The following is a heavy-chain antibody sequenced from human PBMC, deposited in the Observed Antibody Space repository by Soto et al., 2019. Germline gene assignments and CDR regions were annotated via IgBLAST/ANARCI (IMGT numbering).Heavy chain of an antibody. CDR2: IIPIPGTA. V-gene: IGHV1-69*01. D-gene: IGHD2-2*01. Sequence: QVPLVQSGAEVKKPGSSVKVSCKASGGTFGSYAISWVRQAPGQGLEWMGGIIPIPGTANYAQKFQGRVTMAADESTSTAYMELSSLRSEDTAVYYCARSQGSSTSLEIYYYYYYGMDVWGQGPRSPSP. CDR1: GGTFGSYA. CDR3: ARSQGSSTSLEIYYYYYYGMDV. J-gene: IGHJ6*02.